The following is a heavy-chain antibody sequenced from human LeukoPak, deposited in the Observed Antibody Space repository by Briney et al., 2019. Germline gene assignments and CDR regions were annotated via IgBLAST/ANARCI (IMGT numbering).Heavy chain of an antibody. J-gene: IGHJ3*02. D-gene: IGHD6-6*01. CDR3: AREVSSSSVGAFDI. V-gene: IGHV1-2*02. CDR1: GYTFTGYY. Sequence: GSVKVSCKASGYTFTGYYMHWVRQAPGQGLEWMGWINPNSGGTNYAQKFQGRVTMTRDTSISTAYMELSRLRSDDTAVYYCAREVSSSSVGAFDIWGQGTMVTVSS. CDR2: INPNSGGT.